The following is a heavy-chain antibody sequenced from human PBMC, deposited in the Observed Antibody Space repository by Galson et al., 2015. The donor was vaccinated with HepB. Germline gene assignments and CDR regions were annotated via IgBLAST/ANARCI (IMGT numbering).Heavy chain of an antibody. CDR2: INPYSGGT. D-gene: IGHD2-21*02. CDR3: ARAAYCGGDCFSTYYYGWDV. J-gene: IGHJ6*01. Sequence: SVKVSCKASGYTFTGYYMHWVRQAPGQGLEWMGWINPYSGGTNSAQKFQGGVTMTRDTSISTAYMELSSLRSDDTAVYYCARAAYCGGDCFSTYYYGWDVWGQGTRVTVSP. CDR1: GYTFTGYY. V-gene: IGHV1-2*02.